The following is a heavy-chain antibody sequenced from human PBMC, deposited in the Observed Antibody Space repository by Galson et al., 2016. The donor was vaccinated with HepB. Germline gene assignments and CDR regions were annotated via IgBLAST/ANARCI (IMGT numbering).Heavy chain of an antibody. V-gene: IGHV3-74*01. CDR2: INSDGSRR. Sequence: SLRLSCAASGFAFSSYWMYWVRQPPGKGLVWVSRINSDGSRRTYADSVKGRFTISRDNARNTLYLQMDSLRAEDTAVHYCARGGYDGYEIDYWGQGTLVSVSS. CDR3: ARGGYDGYEIDY. D-gene: IGHD5-12*01. CDR1: GFAFSSYW. J-gene: IGHJ4*02.